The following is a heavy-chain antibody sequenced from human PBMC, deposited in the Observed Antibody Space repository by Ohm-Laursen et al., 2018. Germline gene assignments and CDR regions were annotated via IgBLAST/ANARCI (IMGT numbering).Heavy chain of an antibody. J-gene: IGHJ5*02. CDR3: ARAGLWFGELSEVWFDP. D-gene: IGHD3-10*01. V-gene: IGHV4-59*01. CDR1: GGSISSYY. Sequence: TLSLTCTVSGGSISSYYWSWIRQPPGKGLEWIGYIYYSGSTNYNPSLKSRVTISVDTSKNQFSLKLSSVTAADTAVYYCARAGLWFGELSEVWFDPWGQGTLVTVSS. CDR2: IYYSGST.